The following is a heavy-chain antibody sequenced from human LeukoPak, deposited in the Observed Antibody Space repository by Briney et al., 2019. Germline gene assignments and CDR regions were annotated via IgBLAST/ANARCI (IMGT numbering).Heavy chain of an antibody. CDR3: AGTRPNYDILTGYHDY. V-gene: IGHV4-38-2*01. CDR1: GYSISSGYY. CDR2: IYHSGST. D-gene: IGHD3-9*01. J-gene: IGHJ4*02. Sequence: TSETLSLTCAVSGYSISSGYYWGWIRQPPGKGLEWIGSIYHSGSTYYNPSLKSRVTISVDTSKNQFSLKLSSVTAADTAVYYCAGTRPNYDILTGYHDYWGQGTLVTVSS.